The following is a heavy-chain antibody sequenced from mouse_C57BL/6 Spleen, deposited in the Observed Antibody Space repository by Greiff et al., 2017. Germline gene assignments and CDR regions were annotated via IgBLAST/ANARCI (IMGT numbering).Heavy chain of an antibody. CDR2: ISNGGGST. V-gene: IGHV5-12*01. J-gene: IGHJ4*01. CDR3: ARRGPTVVARNAMDY. Sequence: DVHLVESGGGLVQPGGSLKLSCAASGFTFSDYYMYWVRQTPEKRLEWVAYISNGGGSTYYPDTVKGRFTISRDNAKNTLYLQMSRLKSEDTAMYYCARRGPTVVARNAMDYWGQGTSVTVSS. D-gene: IGHD1-1*01. CDR1: GFTFSDYY.